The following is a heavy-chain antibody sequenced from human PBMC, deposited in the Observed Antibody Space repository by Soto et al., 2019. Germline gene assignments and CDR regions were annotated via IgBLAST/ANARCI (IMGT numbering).Heavy chain of an antibody. D-gene: IGHD2-21*02. V-gene: IGHV4-30-4*01. CDR1: GGSISSGDYY. Sequence: QVQLQESGPGLVKPSQTLSLTCTVSGGSISSGDYYWSWIRQPPGKGLEWIGYIYYSGSTYYNPSLRSRVTISVATSKNQFSLKLRSVTAADPAVYYCARAGGGHRGGDCDAFDIWGQGTMVTVSS. J-gene: IGHJ3*02. CDR2: IYYSGST. CDR3: ARAGGGHRGGDCDAFDI.